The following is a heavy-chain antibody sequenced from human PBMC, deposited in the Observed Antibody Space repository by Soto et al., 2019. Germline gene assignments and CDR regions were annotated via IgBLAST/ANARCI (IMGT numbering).Heavy chain of an antibody. J-gene: IGHJ5*02. CDR3: AKQMGTWVDTAIDL. CDR1: DFSFTHHA. D-gene: IGHD2-21*02. CDR2: LSHDGGNI. Sequence: GGSLRLSCVAPDFSFTHHAMTWVRLPPGKGLQWVAALSHDGGNIYYRDSVRGRFTISRDNSKNTLYLQMHSLKAEDTAVYFCAKQMGTWVDTAIDLWGQGTQVTVSS. V-gene: IGHV3-23*01.